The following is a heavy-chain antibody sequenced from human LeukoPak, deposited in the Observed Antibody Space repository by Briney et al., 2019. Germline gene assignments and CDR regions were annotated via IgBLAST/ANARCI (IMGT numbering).Heavy chain of an antibody. D-gene: IGHD3-16*01. J-gene: IGHJ6*03. Sequence: PGGSLRLSCAASGFTFSSSAMSWVRQAPGKGLEWVSSISGSGSGGSTYYADSVKGRFTISRDNSKNSLYLQMNSLRAEDMALYYCAKGGGGRLIYYYYMDVWGKGTTVTVSS. CDR3: AKGGGGRLIYYYYMDV. CDR2: ISGSGSGGST. CDR1: GFTFSSSA. V-gene: IGHV3-23*01.